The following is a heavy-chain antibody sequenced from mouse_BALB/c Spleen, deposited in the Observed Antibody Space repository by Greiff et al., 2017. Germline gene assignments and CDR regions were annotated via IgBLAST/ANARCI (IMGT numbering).Heavy chain of an antibody. CDR3: TRSALLRPYFDY. CDR2: ISSGGSYT. D-gene: IGHD1-2*01. J-gene: IGHJ2*01. CDR1: GFTFSSYT. V-gene: IGHV5-6-4*01. Sequence: EVKVVESGGGLVKPGGSLKLSCAASGFTFSSYTMSWVRQTPEKRLEWVATISSGGSYTYYPDSVKGRFTISRDNAKNTLYLQMSSLKSEDTAMYYCTRSALLRPYFDYWGQGTTLTVSS.